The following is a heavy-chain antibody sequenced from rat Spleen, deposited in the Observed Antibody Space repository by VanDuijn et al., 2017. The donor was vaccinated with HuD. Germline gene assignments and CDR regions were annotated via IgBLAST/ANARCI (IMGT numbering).Heavy chain of an antibody. CDR1: GFTFSDYN. V-gene: IGHV5-7*01. CDR2: ISYDGSST. CDR3: TRDRILRSTGFDH. J-gene: IGHJ2*01. Sequence: EVQLVESGGGLVQPGRSLKLSCAASGFTFSDYNMAWVRQAPKKGLEWVATISYDGSSTYYRDSVKGRFTLSRDNAKSSLYLQMDSLRSEDTATYYCTRDRILRSTGFDHWGQGVMVTVSS. D-gene: IGHD1-6*01.